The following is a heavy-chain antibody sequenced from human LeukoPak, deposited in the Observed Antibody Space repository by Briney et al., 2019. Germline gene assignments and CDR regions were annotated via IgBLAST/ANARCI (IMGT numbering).Heavy chain of an antibody. V-gene: IGHV4-59*08. J-gene: IGHJ4*02. CDR2: ISDIGSI. Sequence: SETLSLTCTVSGGSISSYYWSWIRQPPGKGLEWIAYISDIGSINYNPSLKSRVSISLDTSKNQFSLKLSSVTAADTAVYYCAGHHPRNTVDFWGQGTLVTVSS. D-gene: IGHD2/OR15-2a*01. CDR3: AGHHPRNTVDF. CDR1: GGSISSYY.